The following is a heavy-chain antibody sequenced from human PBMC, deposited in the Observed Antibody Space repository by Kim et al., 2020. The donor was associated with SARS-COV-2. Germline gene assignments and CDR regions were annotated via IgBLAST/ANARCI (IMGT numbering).Heavy chain of an antibody. J-gene: IGHJ3*02. CDR1: GGSISSYY. CDR2: IYTSGST. CDR3: ARGGDFVYHDAFDI. D-gene: IGHD3-16*01. V-gene: IGHV4-4*07. Sequence: SETLSLTCTVSGGSISSYYWNWIRQPAGKGLEWIGRIYTSGSTNYNPSLKSRVTMSVDTSKNHFSLKLSSVTAADTAVYYCARGGDFVYHDAFDIWGQGTLVTVSS.